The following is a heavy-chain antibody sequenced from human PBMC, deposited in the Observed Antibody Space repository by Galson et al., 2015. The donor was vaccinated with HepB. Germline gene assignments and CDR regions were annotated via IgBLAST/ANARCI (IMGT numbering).Heavy chain of an antibody. CDR1: GFTFSSYS. V-gene: IGHV3-21*04. CDR3: ARYGGIKVPLDY. Sequence: SLRLSCAASGFTFSSYSMNWVRQAPGKGLEWVSSISSSSSYIYYADSVKGRFTISRDNSKNTLYLQMNSLRAEDTAVYYCARYGGIKVPLDYWGQGTLVTVSS. J-gene: IGHJ4*02. CDR2: ISSSSSYI. D-gene: IGHD3-16*01.